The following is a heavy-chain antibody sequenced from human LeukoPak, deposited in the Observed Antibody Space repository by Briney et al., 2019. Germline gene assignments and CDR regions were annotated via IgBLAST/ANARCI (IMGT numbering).Heavy chain of an antibody. CDR1: GYTFTGYY. D-gene: IGHD3-22*01. J-gene: IGHJ4*02. CDR2: INPNSGGT. CDR3: ARDRYYDSSGYYLFDY. V-gene: IGHV1-2*02. Sequence: ATVKVSCKASGYTFTGYYMHWVRQAPGQGLEWMGWINPNSGGTNYAQKFQGRVTMTRDTSISTAYMELSRLRSDDTAVYYCARDRYYDSSGYYLFDYWGQGTLVTVSS.